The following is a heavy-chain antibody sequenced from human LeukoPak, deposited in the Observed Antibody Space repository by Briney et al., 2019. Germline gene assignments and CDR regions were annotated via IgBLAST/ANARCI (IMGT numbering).Heavy chain of an antibody. D-gene: IGHD3-16*02. CDR3: VRGYPRFDP. V-gene: IGHV3-7*01. J-gene: IGHJ5*02. CDR2: IKQDGSEK. CDR1: GFTFSSYW. Sequence: QAGGSLRLSCAASGFTFSSYWMTWVRLAPGKGMEWVANIKQDGSEKHYVDSVTARFTISRNNAKNSLYLQMTSLRAEDTAVYYCVRGYPRFDPWGQGTLVTVSS.